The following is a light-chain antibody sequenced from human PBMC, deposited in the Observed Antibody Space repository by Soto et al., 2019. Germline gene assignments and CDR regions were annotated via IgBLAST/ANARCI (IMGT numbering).Light chain of an antibody. CDR2: GAS. J-gene: IGKJ2*01. CDR1: QSISSD. CDR3: QQYNNWLYT. V-gene: IGKV3-15*01. Sequence: EIVMTQSPATLSVSPGERATLSCRASQSISSDLVWYQQKPGQAPRPLIYGASTRATGIPARFSGSGSGTEFTLTISSLQSGDFAVYDCQQYNNWLYTFGQGTKLEI.